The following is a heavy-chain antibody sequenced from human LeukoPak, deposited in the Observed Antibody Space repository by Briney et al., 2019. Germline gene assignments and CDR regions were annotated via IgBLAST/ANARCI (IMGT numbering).Heavy chain of an antibody. V-gene: IGHV3-23*01. D-gene: IGHD3-22*01. J-gene: IGHJ4*02. CDR1: GFTFTSYS. CDR2: ISGGGGST. CDR3: AREHYDSSFDY. Sequence: GGSLRLSCAASGFTFTSYSMNWVRQAPGKGLEWVSTISGGGGSTYYADSVKGRFTISRDNVKNSLYLQMNSLRAEDTAVYYCAREHYDSSFDYWGQGTLVTVSS.